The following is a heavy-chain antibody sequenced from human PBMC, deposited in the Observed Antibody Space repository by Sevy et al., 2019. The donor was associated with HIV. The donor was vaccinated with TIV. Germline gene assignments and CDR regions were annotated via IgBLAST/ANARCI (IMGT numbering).Heavy chain of an antibody. CDR1: GGSITSLY. Sequence: TLSLTCTVSGGSITSLYWNWIRQPPGKGLEWIANIYYNGHINYNPSLKSRVTLSLDTSKNQFSLRLSSVTAADTAMYYCAGENAWGRGYSWGQGTLVTVS. D-gene: IGHD1-26*01. CDR3: AGENAWGRGYS. J-gene: IGHJ4*02. CDR2: IYYNGHI. V-gene: IGHV4-59*08.